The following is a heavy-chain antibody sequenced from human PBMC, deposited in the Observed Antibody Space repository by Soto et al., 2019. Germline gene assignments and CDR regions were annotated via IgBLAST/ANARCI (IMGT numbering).Heavy chain of an antibody. CDR1: GGSISSGGYY. CDR3: ASLSAGYYYDSSGYYFDY. J-gene: IGHJ4*02. D-gene: IGHD3-22*01. V-gene: IGHV4-31*03. CDR2: IYYSGST. Sequence: SLTCTVSGGSISSGGYYWSWIRQHPGKGLEWIGYIYYSGSTYYNPSLESRVTISVDTSKSQFSLKLSSVTAADTAVYYCASLSAGYYYDSSGYYFDYWGQGTLVTVSS.